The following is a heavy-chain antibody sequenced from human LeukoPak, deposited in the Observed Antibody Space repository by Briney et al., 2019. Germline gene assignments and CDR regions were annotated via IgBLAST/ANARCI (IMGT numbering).Heavy chain of an antibody. D-gene: IGHD6-19*01. Sequence: GASVKVSCKASGYTFTSYDINWVRQATGQGLEWMGWMNPNSGNTGYAQKFQGRVTMTRNTSISTAYMELSSLRSEDTAVYHCARGQVAGTYYYYYYMDVWGKGTTVTISS. CDR3: ARGQVAGTYYYYYYMDV. J-gene: IGHJ6*03. CDR2: MNPNSGNT. CDR1: GYTFTSYD. V-gene: IGHV1-8*01.